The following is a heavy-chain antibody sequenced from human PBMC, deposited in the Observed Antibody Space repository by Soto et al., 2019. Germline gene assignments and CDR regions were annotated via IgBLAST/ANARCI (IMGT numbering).Heavy chain of an antibody. CDR2: ISAYNGNT. J-gene: IGHJ4*02. V-gene: IGHV1-18*01. CDR1: GYTFTSYG. D-gene: IGHD3-3*01. CDR3: ARGHSHYDFWSGYLFDH. Sequence: RXAVKGSYKASGYTFTSYGISWVRQAPGQGLEWMGWISAYNGNTNYAQKLQGRVTMTTDTSTSTAYMELRSLRSDDTAVYYCARGHSHYDFWSGYLFDHWGQGTLVTVS.